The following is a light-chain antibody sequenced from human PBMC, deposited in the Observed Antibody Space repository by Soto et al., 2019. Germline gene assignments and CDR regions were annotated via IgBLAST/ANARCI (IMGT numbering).Light chain of an antibody. J-gene: IGKJ4*01. CDR3: QQYNNWPLT. CDR1: QSVYSN. Sequence: EIVMTQSPVTLSVSPGEGVTLSCRASQSVYSNLAWYQQKPGQAPRLLIYDASARATDIPARFSSSGSGTDFTLTVSRLQSEDFAVYYCQQYNNWPLTFGGGTKVEIK. CDR2: DAS. V-gene: IGKV3-15*01.